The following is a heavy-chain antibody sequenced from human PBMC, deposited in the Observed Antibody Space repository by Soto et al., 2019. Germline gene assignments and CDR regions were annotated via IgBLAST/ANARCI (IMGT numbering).Heavy chain of an antibody. J-gene: IGHJ6*02. CDR3: ARGGSLWFGELSAYYYGMDV. D-gene: IGHD3-10*01. V-gene: IGHV1-18*01. Sequence: ASVKVSCKASGYTFTSYGISWVRQAPGQGLEWMGWISAYNGNTKNAQKLQGRVTMTTDTSTSTAYMELSRLRSDDTAVYYCARGGSLWFGELSAYYYGMDVWGQGTTVTVSS. CDR2: ISAYNGNT. CDR1: GYTFTSYG.